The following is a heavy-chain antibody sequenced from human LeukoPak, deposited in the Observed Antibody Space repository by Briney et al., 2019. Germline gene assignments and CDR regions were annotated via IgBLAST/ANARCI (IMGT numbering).Heavy chain of an antibody. D-gene: IGHD2-8*01. CDR1: GFTFSSYN. V-gene: IGHV3-21*01. CDR2: ISSSSSYI. CDR3: ARVLGCTNGVCHDAFDI. Sequence: EGSLRLSCAASGFTFSSYNLNWVRQAPGKGLEWVSSISSSSSYIYYADSVKGRFTITRDNAKSSLYLQMNSLRAEDTAVYFCARVLGCTNGVCHDAFDIWGQGTVVTVSS. J-gene: IGHJ3*02.